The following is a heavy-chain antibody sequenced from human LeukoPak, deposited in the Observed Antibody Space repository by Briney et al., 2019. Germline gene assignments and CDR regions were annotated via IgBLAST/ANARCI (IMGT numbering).Heavy chain of an antibody. CDR3: ARDLSGSLYLDY. Sequence: SETLSLTCTVSGGSISSYYWSWIRQPPGKGLEWIGYIYYSGSTNYNPSLKSRVAISVDTSNNQFSLNLNSVTAADTAVYFCARDLSGSLYLDYWGQGVLVTVSS. J-gene: IGHJ4*02. D-gene: IGHD3-10*01. CDR1: GGSISSYY. V-gene: IGHV4-59*12. CDR2: IYYSGST.